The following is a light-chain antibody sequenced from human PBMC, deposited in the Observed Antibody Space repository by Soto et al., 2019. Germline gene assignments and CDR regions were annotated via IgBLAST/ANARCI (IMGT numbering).Light chain of an antibody. CDR3: QQYNNWPPDT. V-gene: IGKV3-15*01. Sequence: EIILTQSPASLSVSPGERATLSCRASQSVNNNLAWYQQKLGQAPRLLIYGASTRATGIPCRFRGSGSGTEFTLTITRLQYEDFAVYFCQQYNNWPPDTFGQGTKLETK. J-gene: IGKJ2*01. CDR2: GAS. CDR1: QSVNNN.